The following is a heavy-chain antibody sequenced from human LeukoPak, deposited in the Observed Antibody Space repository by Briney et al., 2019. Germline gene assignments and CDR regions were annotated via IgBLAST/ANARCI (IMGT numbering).Heavy chain of an antibody. Sequence: SGPTLVKPTQTLTLTCTFSGFSLSTSGVGVGWIRQPPGKALEWLALIYWNDDKRYSPSLKSRLTITKDTSKNQVVLTMTNMDPVDTATYYCAHRGSPDAFVVVPAPSLPDAFDIWGQGTMVTVSS. V-gene: IGHV2-5*01. CDR1: GFSLSTSGVG. CDR2: IYWNDDK. D-gene: IGHD2-2*01. J-gene: IGHJ3*02. CDR3: AHRGSPDAFVVVPAPSLPDAFDI.